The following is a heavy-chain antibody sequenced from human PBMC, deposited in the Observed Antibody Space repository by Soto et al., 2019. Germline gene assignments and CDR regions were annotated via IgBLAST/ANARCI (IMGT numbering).Heavy chain of an antibody. CDR1: GGSISSSSYY. D-gene: IGHD6-19*01. V-gene: IGHV4-39*01. CDR3: ATYSSGWYGYPYFDC. CDR2: IYYSGST. J-gene: IGHJ4*02. Sequence: SETLSLTCTVSGGSISSSSYYWGWIRQPPGKGLEWIGSIYYSGSTYYNPSLKSRVTISVDTSKNQFSLTLSSVTAADTAVYYCATYSSGWYGYPYFDCWGQGSLVTVSS.